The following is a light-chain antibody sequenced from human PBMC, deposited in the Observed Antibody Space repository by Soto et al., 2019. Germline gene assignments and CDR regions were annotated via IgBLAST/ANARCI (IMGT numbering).Light chain of an antibody. Sequence: EIVLTLSPATLSLSTGVRATLSCRASQSVSDYLAWYQQKPGQAPRLLIYGASIRATGIPDRFSGSGSETDFTLTISRLEPEDFALYYCQQYGSSAPITFGQGTRLE. V-gene: IGKV3-20*01. CDR1: QSVSDY. J-gene: IGKJ5*01. CDR3: QQYGSSAPIT. CDR2: GAS.